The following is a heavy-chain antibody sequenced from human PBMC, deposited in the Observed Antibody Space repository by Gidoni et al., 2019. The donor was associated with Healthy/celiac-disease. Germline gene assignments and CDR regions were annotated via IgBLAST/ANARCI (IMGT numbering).Heavy chain of an antibody. V-gene: IGHV3-15*01. CDR2: IKSKTDGGTT. Sequence: EVQLVESGGGLVKPGGSLRLSCAASGFTFSNAWMSWVRQAPGKGLEWVGRIKSKTDGGTTDYAAPVKGRFTISRDDSKNTLYLQMNSLKTEDTAVYYCTTRGYYDSSGYYYRAFDIWGQGTMVTVSS. CDR3: TTRGYYDSSGYYYRAFDI. CDR1: GFTFSNAW. D-gene: IGHD3-22*01. J-gene: IGHJ3*02.